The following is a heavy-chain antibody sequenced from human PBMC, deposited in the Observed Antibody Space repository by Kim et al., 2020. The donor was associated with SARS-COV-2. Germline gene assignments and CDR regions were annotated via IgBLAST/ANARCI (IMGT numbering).Heavy chain of an antibody. CDR2: IYHGGTT. CDR3: ASNRGSGAYQDV. V-gene: IGHV4-4*02. Sequence: SETLSLTCAVSGGSISSFIFKWWTWVRQTPGKGLEWIGEIYHGGTTNSNPSLSSRVTISLDKSNNYFSLRLTAVTAADTGIYYCASNRGSGAYQDVWGQGTTVTVSS. D-gene: IGHD3-16*01. CDR1: GGSISSFIFKW. J-gene: IGHJ6*02.